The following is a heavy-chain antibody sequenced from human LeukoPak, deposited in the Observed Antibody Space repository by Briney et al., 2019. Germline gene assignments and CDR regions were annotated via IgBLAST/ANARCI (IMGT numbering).Heavy chain of an antibody. J-gene: IGHJ4*02. CDR1: GFTFSSYG. CDR2: IWYDGSNK. CDR3: AKDATIAAALYYFDY. V-gene: IGHV3-33*06. D-gene: IGHD6-13*01. Sequence: GGSLRLSCAASGFTFSSYGMHWVRQAPGKGLEWVAVIWYDGSNKYYADSVKGRFTISRDNSKNTLYLQMNSLRAEDTAVYYCAKDATIAAALYYFDYWGQGTLVTVSS.